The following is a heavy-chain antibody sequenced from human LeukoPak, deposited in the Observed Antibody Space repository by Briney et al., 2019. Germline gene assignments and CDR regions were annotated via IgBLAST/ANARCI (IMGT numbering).Heavy chain of an antibody. CDR1: GGSISRYY. CDR3: ARGRITMVRGVIKGVWFDP. Sequence: PSDTLALTCTVAGGSISRYYWSWIRQPPGKGLDWIGYIYYSGSTNYNPSLKSRVTISVDTSKNQFSLKLSSVTAADTAVYYCARGRITMVRGVIKGVWFDPWGQGTLVTVSS. V-gene: IGHV4-59*12. CDR2: IYYSGST. J-gene: IGHJ5*02. D-gene: IGHD3-10*01.